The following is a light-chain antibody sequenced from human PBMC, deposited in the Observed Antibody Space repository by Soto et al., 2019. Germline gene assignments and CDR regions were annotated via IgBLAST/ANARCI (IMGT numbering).Light chain of an antibody. V-gene: IGLV1-44*01. J-gene: IGLJ2*01. CDR1: SSNIGSNT. CDR3: AAWDDSLNVV. CDR2: SNN. Sequence: QSVLTPPPSASGTPGQRVTISCSGSSSNIGSNTVNWYQQLPGTAPKLLIYSNNQRPSGVPDRFSGFKSGTSASLAISGLQSEDEADYYCAAWDDSLNVVFGGGTKLTVL.